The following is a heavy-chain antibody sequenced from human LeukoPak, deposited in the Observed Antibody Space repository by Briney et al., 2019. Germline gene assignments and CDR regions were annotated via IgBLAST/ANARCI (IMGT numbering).Heavy chain of an antibody. CDR3: ARGYDSSGYYGGEYYFDY. J-gene: IGHJ4*02. CDR2: ISYDGSNK. V-gene: IGHV3-30*04. CDR1: GFTFSSYA. Sequence: PGGSLRLSCAASGFTFSSYAMHWVRQAPGKGLEWVAVISYDGSNKYYADSVKGRFTISRDNSKNTLYLQMNSLRAEDTAMYYCARGYDSSGYYGGEYYFDYWGQGTLVTVSS. D-gene: IGHD3-22*01.